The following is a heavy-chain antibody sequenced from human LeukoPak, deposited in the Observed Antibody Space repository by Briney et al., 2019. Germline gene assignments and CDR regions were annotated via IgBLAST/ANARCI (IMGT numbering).Heavy chain of an antibody. J-gene: IGHJ4*02. D-gene: IGHD3-22*01. CDR2: IYYSGST. CDR3: ARVTGYVIEDYFDY. V-gene: IGHV4-59*01. CDR1: GDSFSYFY. Sequence: SETLSLTCTVSGDSFSYFYWSWIRQPPGKGLEWIGYIYYSGSTNYNPSLTSRVTISVDTSKNQFSLKLSSVTAADTAMYYCARVTGYVIEDYFDYWGQGTLVTVSS.